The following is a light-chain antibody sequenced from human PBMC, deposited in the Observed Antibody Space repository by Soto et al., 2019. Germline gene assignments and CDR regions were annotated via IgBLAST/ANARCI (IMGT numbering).Light chain of an antibody. Sequence: EIVMTQSPATLSVSPGERATLSCRARQTGYNNLAWYQQKPGQAPRLLIYGASTRATGIPARFSGSGSGTEFTLTISSLQSEDFAVYYCHQYNNWWTFGQGTKVDIK. V-gene: IGKV3-15*01. CDR1: QTGYNN. CDR2: GAS. CDR3: HQYNNWWT. J-gene: IGKJ1*01.